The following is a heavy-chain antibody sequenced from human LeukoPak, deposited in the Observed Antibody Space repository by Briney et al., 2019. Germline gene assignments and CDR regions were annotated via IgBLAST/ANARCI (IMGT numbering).Heavy chain of an antibody. D-gene: IGHD5-18*01. CDR2: ISWNSGSI. CDR3: AKDADSYGYNWFDP. V-gene: IGHV3-9*01. CDR1: GFTFDDYA. J-gene: IGHJ5*02. Sequence: SGGSLRLSCAASGFTFDDYAMHWVRQAPGEGLEWVSGISWNSGSIGYADSVKGRFTISRDNAKNSLYLQMNSLRAEDTALYYCAKDADSYGYNWFDPWGQGTLVTVSS.